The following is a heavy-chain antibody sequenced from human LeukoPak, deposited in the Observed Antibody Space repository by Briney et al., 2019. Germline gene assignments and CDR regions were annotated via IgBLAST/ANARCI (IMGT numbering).Heavy chain of an antibody. CDR2: IYYSGST. Sequence: SQTLSLTCTVSGGSISSGDYYWSWIRQPPGKGLEWIGYIYYSGSTYYNPSLKSRVTMSVDTSKNQFSLKLSSVTAADTAVYYCARRYSSSWAFDFWGQGTLVTVSS. D-gene: IGHD6-13*01. J-gene: IGHJ4*02. CDR3: ARRYSSSWAFDF. V-gene: IGHV4-30-4*01. CDR1: GGSISSGDYY.